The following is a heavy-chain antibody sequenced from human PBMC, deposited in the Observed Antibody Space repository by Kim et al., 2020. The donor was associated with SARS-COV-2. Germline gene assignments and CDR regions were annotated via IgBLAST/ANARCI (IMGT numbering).Heavy chain of an antibody. D-gene: IGHD3-10*01. Sequence: ASVKVSCKASGYTFTSYGISWVRQAPGQGLEWMGWISAYNGNTNYAQKLQGRVTMTTDTSTSTAYMELRSLRSDDTAVYYCARAHTYYYGSVSYYNVYLRVDNWFDPWGQGTLVTVSS. CDR1: GYTFTSYG. J-gene: IGHJ5*02. V-gene: IGHV1-18*01. CDR2: ISAYNGNT. CDR3: ARAHTYYYGSVSYYNVYLRVDNWFDP.